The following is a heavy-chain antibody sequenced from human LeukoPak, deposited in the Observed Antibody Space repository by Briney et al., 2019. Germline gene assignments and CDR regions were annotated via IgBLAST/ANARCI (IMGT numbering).Heavy chain of an antibody. J-gene: IGHJ4*02. Sequence: PGRSLRLSCAASGFTFSCYGMHWVRPAPGKGLEWVAVISYDGSNKYYADSVKGRFTISRDNSKNTLYLQMNSLRAEDTAVYYCAKENGDGYNYYFDYWGQGTLVTVSS. CDR2: ISYDGSNK. V-gene: IGHV3-30*18. D-gene: IGHD5-24*01. CDR3: AKENGDGYNYYFDY. CDR1: GFTFSCYG.